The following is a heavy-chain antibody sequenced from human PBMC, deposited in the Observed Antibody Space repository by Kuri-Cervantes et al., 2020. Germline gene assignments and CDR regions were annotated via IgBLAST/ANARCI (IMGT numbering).Heavy chain of an antibody. CDR3: ASGSSLVATLSY. D-gene: IGHD5-12*01. CDR2: IYYSGST. J-gene: IGHJ4*02. Sequence: GSLRLSCTVSGGSIDSSTYYWGWIRQPPGKGLEWIGSIYYSGSTYYNPSLKSRLTISLDTSKNQFSLKLNSLTAADTAVYYCASGSSLVATLSYWGQGILVTVSS. V-gene: IGHV4-39*07. CDR1: GGSIDSSTYY.